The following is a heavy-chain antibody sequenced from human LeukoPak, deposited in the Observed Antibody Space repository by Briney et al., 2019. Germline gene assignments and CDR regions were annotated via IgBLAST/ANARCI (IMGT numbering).Heavy chain of an antibody. J-gene: IGHJ4*02. CDR2: IDYTTTYI. CDR1: GFTFTSYS. CDR3: ARDRGAALPIDY. Sequence: KPGESLRLSCAASGFTFTSYSMNWVRQAPGKGLEWVSSIDYTTTYIYYADSVKGRFTISRDNAKNSLYLQMNSLRAEDTAVYYCARDRGAALPIDYGGREPLAPVS. D-gene: IGHD6-6*01. V-gene: IGHV3-21*01.